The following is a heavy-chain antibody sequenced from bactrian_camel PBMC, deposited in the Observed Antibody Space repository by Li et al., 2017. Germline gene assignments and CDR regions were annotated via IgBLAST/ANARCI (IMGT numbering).Heavy chain of an antibody. J-gene: IGHJ6*01. V-gene: IGHV3-2*01. CDR2: VYSASGTD. CDR1: GFTFSRGC. CDR3: AADVRWGCHSGSWLSAQRHNPDFGY. D-gene: IGHD3*01. Sequence: HVQLVESGGESVQAGGSLRLSCDTSGFTFSRGCAAWFRQAPGKEREEVARVYSASGTDFYADSVEGRFTISQEIGKNTMYLQMNSLKPEDTAMYYCAADVRWGCHSGSWLSAQRHNPDFGYWGQGTQVTVS.